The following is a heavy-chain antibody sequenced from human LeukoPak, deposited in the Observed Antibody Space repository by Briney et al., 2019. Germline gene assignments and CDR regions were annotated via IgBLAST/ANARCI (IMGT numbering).Heavy chain of an antibody. J-gene: IGHJ4*02. CDR2: INHSGST. D-gene: IGHD1-1*01. CDR3: ASLDERDYYFDY. V-gene: IGHV4-34*01. Sequence: SETLSLTCAVYGGPFSGYYWSWIRQPPGKGLEWIGEINHSGSTNYNPSLKSRVTISVDTSKNQFSLKLSSVTAADTAVYYCASLDERDYYFDYWGQGTLVTVSS. CDR1: GGPFSGYY.